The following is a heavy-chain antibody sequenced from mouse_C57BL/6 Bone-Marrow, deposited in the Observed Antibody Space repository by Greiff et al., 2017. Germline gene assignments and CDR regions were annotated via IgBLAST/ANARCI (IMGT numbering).Heavy chain of an antibody. CDR1: GYTFTTYP. V-gene: IGHV1-47*01. Sequence: VQLQQSGAELVKPGASVKMSCKASGYTFTTYPIEWMKQNHGKSLEWIGNFHPYNDDTKYNEKFKGKATLTVEKSSSTVYLELSRLTSDDSAVYDCARAVLYYYGSRGDYAMDYWGQGTSVTVSS. CDR2: FHPYNDDT. D-gene: IGHD1-1*01. CDR3: ARAVLYYYGSRGDYAMDY. J-gene: IGHJ4*01.